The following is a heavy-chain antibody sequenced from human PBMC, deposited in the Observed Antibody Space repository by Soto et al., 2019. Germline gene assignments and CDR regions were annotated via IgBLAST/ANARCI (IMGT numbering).Heavy chain of an antibody. J-gene: IGHJ6*02. V-gene: IGHV4-30-4*01. Sequence: QVQPQESGPGLGKPSQTLSLTCTVSGGSISSVDYYWSWIRQPPGKGLEWIGYIYYSGSTYYNPSLKSRVTISVDTSKNQFSLKLSSVSAADTAVYYCARVGKSCSSSSCNSYYFGMDVWGQGTTVTVSS. CDR3: ARVGKSCSSSSCNSYYFGMDV. CDR1: GGSISSVDYY. CDR2: IYYSGST. D-gene: IGHD2-2*01.